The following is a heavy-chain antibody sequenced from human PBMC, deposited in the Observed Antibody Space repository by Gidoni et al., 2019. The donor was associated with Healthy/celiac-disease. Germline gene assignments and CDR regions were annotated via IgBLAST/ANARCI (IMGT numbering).Heavy chain of an antibody. CDR1: GGSICSSSYC. D-gene: IGHD1-20*01. J-gene: IGHJ5*02. CDR3: ARMVTGYSDWFDP. V-gene: IGHV4-39*01. Sequence: QLQLQESGPGLAKPSETLSLTCLVLGGSICSSSYCWGWLRLPPGKGLEWIGSIFYCGRTYYSPSLKGRVTMSVDTSKNQFSLKLSSVTAADTAGDYCARMVTGYSDWFDPWGQGTLVTVSS. CDR2: IFYCGRT.